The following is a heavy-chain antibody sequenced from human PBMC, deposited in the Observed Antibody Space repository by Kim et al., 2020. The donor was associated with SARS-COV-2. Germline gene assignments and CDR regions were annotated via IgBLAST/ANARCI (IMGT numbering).Heavy chain of an antibody. D-gene: IGHD1-7*01. Sequence: GGSLRLSCAASGFTFSSYSMNWVRQAPGKGLEWVSSISSSSSYIYYADSVKGRFTISRDNAKNSLYLQMNSLRAEDTAVYYCARDDWNYSEVIFFDYWGQGTLVTVSS. J-gene: IGHJ4*02. V-gene: IGHV3-21*01. CDR1: GFTFSSYS. CDR3: ARDDWNYSEVIFFDY. CDR2: ISSSSSYI.